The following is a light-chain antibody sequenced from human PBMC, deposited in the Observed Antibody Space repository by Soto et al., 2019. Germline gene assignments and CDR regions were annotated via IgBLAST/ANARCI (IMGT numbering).Light chain of an antibody. Sequence: EIVLTQSPGSLSLSPGERATLSCRASPSVSNNYLAWYQQKPGQAHRLLIYGVYARATDISDRVSGSGSGTDFTLTIGRLEPEDFAVYYCQHYHASPYTFGQGTKLEIK. V-gene: IGKV3-20*01. CDR3: QHYHASPYT. CDR1: PSVSNNY. J-gene: IGKJ2*01. CDR2: GVY.